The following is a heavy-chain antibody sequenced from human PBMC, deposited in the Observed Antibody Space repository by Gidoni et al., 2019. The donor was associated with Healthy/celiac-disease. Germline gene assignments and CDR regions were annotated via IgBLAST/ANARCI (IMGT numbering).Heavy chain of an antibody. V-gene: IGHV3-30*18. Sequence: GFTFSSYGMHWVRQAPGKGLEWVAVISYDGSNKYYADSVKGRFTISRDNSKNTLYLQMNSLRAEDTAVYYCAKDLIVVPAAAYSYYYYYGMDVWGQGTTVTVSS. CDR2: ISYDGSNK. D-gene: IGHD2-2*01. CDR1: GFTFSSYG. CDR3: AKDLIVVPAAAYSYYYYYGMDV. J-gene: IGHJ6*02.